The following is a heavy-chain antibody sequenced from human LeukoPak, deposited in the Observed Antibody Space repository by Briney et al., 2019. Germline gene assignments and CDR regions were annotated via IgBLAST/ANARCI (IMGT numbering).Heavy chain of an antibody. J-gene: IGHJ4*02. V-gene: IGHV4-59*01. CDR3: ARDRYGDYVADY. CDR2: IYYSGST. Sequence: PSETLSLTCTVSGGSIRSYSWSWIRQPPGKGLEWIGSIYYSGSTNYNPSLKSRVTTLVDTSTNQISMKLSSVTAADTAVYYCARDRYGDYVADYWGQGTLVTVSS. CDR1: GGSIRSYS. D-gene: IGHD4-17*01.